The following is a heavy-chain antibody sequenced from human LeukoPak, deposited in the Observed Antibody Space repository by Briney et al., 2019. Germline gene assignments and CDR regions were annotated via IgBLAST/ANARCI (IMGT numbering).Heavy chain of an antibody. J-gene: IGHJ4*02. CDR2: IFYRGST. CDR3: ARVGVAGSLDY. CDR1: GSSISSDY. Sequence: SETLSLTCNVSGSSISSDYWTWIRQPPGKGLQWIGDIFYRGSTNHNPSLKSRVTISVDTSKNQISLTLRSVTAADTALYYCARVGVAGSLDYWGQGTLVTVSS. V-gene: IGHV4-59*08. D-gene: IGHD6-19*01.